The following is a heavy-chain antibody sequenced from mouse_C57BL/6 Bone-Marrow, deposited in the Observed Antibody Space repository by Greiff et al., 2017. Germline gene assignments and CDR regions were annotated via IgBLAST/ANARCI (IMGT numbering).Heavy chain of an antibody. CDR3: ARYYYGEDY. CDR2: INPYNGGT. Sequence: EVQLQQSGPVLVKPGASVTMSCKASGYTFTDYYMNWVKQSHGKSLEWIGVINPYNGGTSYNQKFKGKATLTVDKSSSTAYMELNSLTSEDSAVYYCARYYYGEDYWGQGTSVTVSS. J-gene: IGHJ4*01. CDR1: GYTFTDYY. D-gene: IGHD1-1*01. V-gene: IGHV1-19*01.